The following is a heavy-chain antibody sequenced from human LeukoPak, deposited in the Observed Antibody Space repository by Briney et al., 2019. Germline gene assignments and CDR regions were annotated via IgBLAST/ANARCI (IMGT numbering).Heavy chain of an antibody. J-gene: IGHJ6*03. CDR2: IYHSGST. D-gene: IGHD6-13*01. V-gene: IGHV4-38-2*01. CDR1: GYSISSGYY. Sequence: SEALSLTCAVSGYSISSGYYWGWIRQPPGKGLEWIGCIYHSGSTHYNPSLKSRLTISVDTSKNLFSLKLSSVTAADTAVYYCARQGGSSSPYYYYCMDVWGKGTTVTVSS. CDR3: ARQGGSSSPYYYYCMDV.